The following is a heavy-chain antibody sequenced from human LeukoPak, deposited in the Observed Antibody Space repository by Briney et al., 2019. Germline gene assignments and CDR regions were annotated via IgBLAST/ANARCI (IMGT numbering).Heavy chain of an antibody. J-gene: IGHJ3*02. CDR3: ARDYTTALVRSAFDI. V-gene: IGHV4-61*02. CDR2: IYASGST. D-gene: IGHD5-18*01. CDR1: GGSISSTGYY. Sequence: SQTLSLTCTVSGGSISSTGYYRSWMRQPAGKGLEWIGRIYASGSTNYNPSLKSRVTISVDTSKNQFSLKLSSVTAADTAVYYCARDYTTALVRSAFDIGGQGTMVTVSS.